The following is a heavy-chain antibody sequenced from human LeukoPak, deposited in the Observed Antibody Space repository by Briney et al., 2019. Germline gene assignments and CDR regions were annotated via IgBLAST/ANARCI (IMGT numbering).Heavy chain of an antibody. CDR2: IIPIFGTA. Sequence: SSVKVSCEASGGTFSSYAISWVRQAPGQGPEWMGGIIPIFGTANYAQKFQGRVTITADESTSTAYMELSSLRSEDTAVYYCARATMRGFLDRFDPWGQGTLVTVSS. V-gene: IGHV1-69*01. CDR3: ARATMRGFLDRFDP. J-gene: IGHJ5*02. D-gene: IGHD3-3*01. CDR1: GGTFSSYA.